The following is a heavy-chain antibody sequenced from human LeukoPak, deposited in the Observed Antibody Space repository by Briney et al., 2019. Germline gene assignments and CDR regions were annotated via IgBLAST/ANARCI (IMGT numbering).Heavy chain of an antibody. CDR1: GGSFSGYY. V-gene: IGHV4-34*01. J-gene: IGHJ4*02. Sequence: PSETLSLTCAVYGGSFSGYYWSWIRQPPGKGLEWLGNIDHSGGTNYNPSLKSRLTTSVDTSKNQFSLKLTSVSAADTAVYYCSRGAVLASSGTGFHYDSWGQGTLVTVSS. CDR3: SRGAVLASSGTGFHYDS. D-gene: IGHD6-13*01. CDR2: IDHSGGT.